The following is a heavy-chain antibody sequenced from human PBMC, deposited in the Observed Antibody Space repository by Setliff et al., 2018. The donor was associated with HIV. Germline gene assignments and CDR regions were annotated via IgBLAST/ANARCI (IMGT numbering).Heavy chain of an antibody. CDR1: GGSISSHY. CDR2: TYYSGST. Sequence: SSETLSLTCTVSGGSISSHYWSWIRQPPGKGLEWIGYTYYSGSTNSNPSPESRVTISVDTSKNQFSLKRSSVTAADTAVYYCARADDFWSGYIPYWGQGTLVTVSS. J-gene: IGHJ4*02. V-gene: IGHV4-59*11. CDR3: ARADDFWSGYIPY. D-gene: IGHD3-3*01.